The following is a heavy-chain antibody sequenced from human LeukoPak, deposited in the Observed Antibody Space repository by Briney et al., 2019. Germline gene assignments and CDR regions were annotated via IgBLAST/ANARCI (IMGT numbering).Heavy chain of an antibody. J-gene: IGHJ4*02. V-gene: IGHV1-8*02. CDR3: ARGFFNMEWLVLFDY. D-gene: IGHD6-19*01. Sequence: ASVKVSCKASGGTFSSYAINWVRQATGQGLEWMGWMNPNSGNTGYAQKFQGRVTMTRNTSISTAYMELSSLRSEDTAVYYCARGFFNMEWLVLFDYWGQGTLVTVSS. CDR1: GGTFSSYA. CDR2: MNPNSGNT.